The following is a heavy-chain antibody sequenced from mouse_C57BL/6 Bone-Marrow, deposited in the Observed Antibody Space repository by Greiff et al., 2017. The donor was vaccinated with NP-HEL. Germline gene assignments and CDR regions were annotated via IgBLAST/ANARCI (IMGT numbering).Heavy chain of an antibody. D-gene: IGHD1-1*01. J-gene: IGHJ1*03. CDR2: INPGGGYT. CDR1: GYTFTNYW. CDR3: ERSEYYGTSGWYFDV. V-gene: IGHV1-63*01. Sequence: QVQLQQSGAELVRPGPSGKMSCKASGYTFTNYWIGWAKQRPGHGLEWIGDINPGGGYTNYIEKFKGKATLTADKYSSTDYMQFSSMTSEDAAIYNSERSEYYGTSGWYFDVWGTGTTVTVSS.